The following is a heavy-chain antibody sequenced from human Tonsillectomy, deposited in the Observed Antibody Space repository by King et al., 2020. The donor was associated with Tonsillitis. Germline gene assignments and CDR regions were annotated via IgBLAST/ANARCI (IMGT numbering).Heavy chain of an antibody. D-gene: IGHD3-10*01. CDR2: IIPIFGTA. CDR1: GGTFSGYA. CDR3: ARGVLWFGETVRYYMDV. J-gene: IGHJ6*03. V-gene: IGHV1-69*01. Sequence: VQLVESGAEVKKPGSSVKVSCKASGGTFSGYAISWVRQAPGQGLEWMGGIIPIFGTANYAQKFQGRVTITADESTGTAHMELSSLRSEDTAVYYCARGVLWFGETVRYYMDVWGKGTTVTVSS.